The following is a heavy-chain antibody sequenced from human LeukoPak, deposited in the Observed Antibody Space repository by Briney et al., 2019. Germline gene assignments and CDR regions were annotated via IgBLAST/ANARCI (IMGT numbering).Heavy chain of an antibody. V-gene: IGHV1-69*10. CDR1: GVTFSTYA. D-gene: IGHD5-18*01. CDR2: ITPVLDIP. J-gene: IGHJ4*02. CDR3: AREVRERGYSYGRYYFDY. Sequence: ASVKVSCKASGVTFSTYAISWVRQAPGQGLEWMGRITPVLDIPNYAQKFQGRVTITADKATTTAYMELSSLRSEDTAVYFCAREVRERGYSYGRYYFDYWGQGTLVTVSS.